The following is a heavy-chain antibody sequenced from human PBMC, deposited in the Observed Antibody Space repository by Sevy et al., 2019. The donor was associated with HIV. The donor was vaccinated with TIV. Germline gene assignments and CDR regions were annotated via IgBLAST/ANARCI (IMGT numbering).Heavy chain of an antibody. V-gene: IGHV3-23*01. J-gene: IGHJ3*02. Sequence: GGSLRLSCAASGFTFRIYGMSWVRQAPGKGLEWVSSISGPGALTYYADSVKGRFTISRDNSKNTLFLQMNSLIAEDRALYFGAKGDEPATDYADYVPNGFDIWGQGTMVTVSS. D-gene: IGHD4-17*01. CDR1: GFTFRIYG. CDR2: ISGPGALT. CDR3: AKGDEPATDYADYVPNGFDI.